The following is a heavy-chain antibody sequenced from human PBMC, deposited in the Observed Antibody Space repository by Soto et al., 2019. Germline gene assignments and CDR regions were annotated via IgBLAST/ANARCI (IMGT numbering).Heavy chain of an antibody. D-gene: IGHD2-2*01. J-gene: IGHJ6*02. CDR3: AKDLGYCSSISCYYYYGMDV. CDR1: GFTFSSYW. V-gene: IGHV3-74*01. CDR2: IKSDGSST. Sequence: GGSLRLSCAASGFTFSSYWMHWVRQAPGKGLVWVSRIKSDGSSTSYADSVKGRFTISRDNAKNTPYLQMNSLRAEDTAVYYCAKDLGYCSSISCYYYYGMDVWGQGTTVTVSS.